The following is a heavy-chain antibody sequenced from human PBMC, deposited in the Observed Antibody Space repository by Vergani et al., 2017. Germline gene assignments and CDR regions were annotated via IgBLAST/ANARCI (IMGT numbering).Heavy chain of an antibody. CDR1: GFTFDDYG. CDR2: INWHGGST. D-gene: IGHD2-2*01. Sequence: EVQLVESGGGVVRPGGSLRLSCAASGFTFDDYGMSWVRQAPGKGLEWVSGINWHGGSTGYADSVKGRFTISRDNAKNSLYLQMNSLSAEDTALYYCGMYCNSPTCGTHPRVQNYGMDVWGQGTTVTVSS. CDR3: GMYCNSPTCGTHPRVQNYGMDV. V-gene: IGHV3-20*04. J-gene: IGHJ6*02.